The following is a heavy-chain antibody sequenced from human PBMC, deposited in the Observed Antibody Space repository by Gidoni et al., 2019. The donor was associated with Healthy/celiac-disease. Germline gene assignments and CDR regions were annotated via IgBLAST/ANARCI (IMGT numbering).Heavy chain of an antibody. D-gene: IGHD3-22*01. CDR2: ISWDGGST. Sequence: EVQLVESGGVVVQPGGSLRLSCAASGFTFDDYTMHWVRQAPGKGLEWVSLISWDGGSTYYADSVKGRFTISRDNSKNSLYLQMNSLRTEDTALYYCAKESYDSSGYSSFDYWGQGTLVTVSS. V-gene: IGHV3-43*01. J-gene: IGHJ4*02. CDR1: GFTFDDYT. CDR3: AKESYDSSGYSSFDY.